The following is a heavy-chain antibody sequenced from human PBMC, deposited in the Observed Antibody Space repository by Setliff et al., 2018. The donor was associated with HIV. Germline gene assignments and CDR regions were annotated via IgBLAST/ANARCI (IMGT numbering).Heavy chain of an antibody. V-gene: IGHV3-30*02. CDR2: IWYDGSNK. J-gene: IGHJ4*02. D-gene: IGHD3-10*01. CDR1: GITFSSYW. Sequence: GGSLRLSCVASGITFSSYWMSWVRQAPGKGLEWVAVIWYDGSNKYYADSVKGRFTISRDNSKNTLYLQMNSLRAEDTAVYYCAKDTGRYFDYWGQGTLVTVSS. CDR3: AKDTGRYFDY.